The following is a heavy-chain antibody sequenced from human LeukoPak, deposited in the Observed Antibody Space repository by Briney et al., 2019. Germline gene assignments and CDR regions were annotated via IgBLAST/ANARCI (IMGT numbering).Heavy chain of an antibody. CDR3: AKDIFGSGWSLIGAAFDI. CDR1: GFTFSNYA. Sequence: TGGSLRLSCAASGFTFSNYAMHWVRQTPGKGLEWVSGISWNSDSIGYADSVKGRFTISRDNAKNSLYLQMNSLRAEDTALYYCAKDIFGSGWSLIGAAFDIWGQGTMVTVSS. D-gene: IGHD6-19*01. CDR2: ISWNSDSI. J-gene: IGHJ3*02. V-gene: IGHV3-9*01.